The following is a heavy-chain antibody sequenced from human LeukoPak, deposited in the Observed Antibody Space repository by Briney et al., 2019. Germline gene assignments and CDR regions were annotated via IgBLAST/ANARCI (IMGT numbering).Heavy chain of an antibody. CDR3: ARGQGQQLADP. CDR1: GYTFTGYY. V-gene: IGHV1-8*03. J-gene: IGHJ5*02. Sequence: ASVKVSCKASGYTFTGYYMHWVRQATGQGLEWMGWMNPNSGNTGYAQKFQGRVTITRNTSISTAYMELSSLRSEDTAVYYCARGQGQQLADPWGQGTLVTVSS. CDR2: MNPNSGNT. D-gene: IGHD6-13*01.